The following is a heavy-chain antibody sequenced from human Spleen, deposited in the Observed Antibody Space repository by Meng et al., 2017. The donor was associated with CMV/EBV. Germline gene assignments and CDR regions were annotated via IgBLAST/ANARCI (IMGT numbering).Heavy chain of an antibody. Sequence: GGSLRLSCAASGFTFSSYGMHWVRQAPGKGLEWVAFIRYNGTKKDYEDSVKGRFTISRDQSKNTLYLQMNSLRVEDTAVYYCAGDDGFIRGQGTRVTVSS. J-gene: IGHJ3*02. V-gene: IGHV3-30*02. D-gene: IGHD3-10*01. CDR3: AGDDGFI. CDR1: GFTFSSYG. CDR2: IRYNGTKK.